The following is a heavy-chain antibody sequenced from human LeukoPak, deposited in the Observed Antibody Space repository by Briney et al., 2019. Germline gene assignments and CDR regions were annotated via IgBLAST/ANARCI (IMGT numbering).Heavy chain of an antibody. J-gene: IGHJ4*02. D-gene: IGHD1-14*01. V-gene: IGHV3-21*05. CDR2: ISSSSSYT. CDR3: ARDSFPLAERSPVDY. CDR1: GFTFNTYT. Sequence: PGGSLRLSCAASGFTFNTYTMNWVRQAPGKGLEWVSYISSSSSYTNYADSVKGRFTISRDNAKNSLYLQMNSLRAEDTAVYYCARDSFPLAERSPVDYWGQGTLVTVSS.